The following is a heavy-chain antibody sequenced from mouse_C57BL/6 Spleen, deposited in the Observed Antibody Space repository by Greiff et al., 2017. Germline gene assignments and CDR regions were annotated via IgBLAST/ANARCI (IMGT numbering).Heavy chain of an antibody. D-gene: IGHD1-1*01. V-gene: IGHV1-55*01. CDR1: GYTFTSYW. CDR2: IYPGSGST. J-gene: IGHJ1*03. CDR3: ARSEDYGSSYWYFEG. Sequence: VQLQQPGAELVKPGASVKMSCKASGYTFTSYWITWVKQRPGQGLEWIGDIYPGSGSTNYNEKFKSKATLTVDTSSSTAYMQLSSLTSEDSAVYDWARSEDYGSSYWYFEGWGTGTTVTVSS.